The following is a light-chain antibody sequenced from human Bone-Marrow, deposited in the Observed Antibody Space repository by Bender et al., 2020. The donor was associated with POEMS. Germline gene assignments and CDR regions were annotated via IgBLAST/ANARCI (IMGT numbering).Light chain of an antibody. Sequence: QSALTQPASVSGSPGQSITISCTGTSSDVGGHNYVSWYQQHPGKAPKLMIFDVTNRPSGVSNRFSGSKSGNTASLTISGLQPEDEADYYCSSYASGATVIFGGGTKLTVL. V-gene: IGLV2-14*01. CDR2: DVT. CDR3: SSYASGATVI. CDR1: SSDVGGHNY. J-gene: IGLJ2*01.